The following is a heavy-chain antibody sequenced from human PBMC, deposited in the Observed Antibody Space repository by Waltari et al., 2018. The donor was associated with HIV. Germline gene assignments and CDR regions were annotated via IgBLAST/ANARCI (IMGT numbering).Heavy chain of an antibody. V-gene: IGHV4-4*07. J-gene: IGHJ3*02. CDR1: GGSISSYY. CDR3: ARETQYYYDSSSGGGAFDI. Sequence: QVQLQESGPGLVKPSETLSLTCTVSGGSISSYYWSWIRQPAGKGLEWIGRIYTSGSTNYNPSLKMRVTMSVDTSKNQFSLKLSSVTAADTAVYYCARETQYYYDSSSGGGAFDIWGQGTMVTVSS. CDR2: IYTSGST. D-gene: IGHD3-22*01.